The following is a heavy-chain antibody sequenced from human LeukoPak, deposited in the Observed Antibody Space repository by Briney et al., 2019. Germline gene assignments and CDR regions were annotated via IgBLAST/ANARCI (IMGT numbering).Heavy chain of an antibody. CDR2: IYYSGST. D-gene: IGHD2-21*02. J-gene: IGHJ3*01. CDR3: ANGPYCGGDCL. CDR1: GGSISSSSYY. Sequence: SSETLSLTCTVSGGSISSSSYYWGWIRQPPGKGLEWMGSIYYSGSTYYNPSLKSRVTISVDTSKNQFSLKLSSVTAADTAVYYCANGPYCGGDCLWGQGTMVTVSS. V-gene: IGHV4-39*01.